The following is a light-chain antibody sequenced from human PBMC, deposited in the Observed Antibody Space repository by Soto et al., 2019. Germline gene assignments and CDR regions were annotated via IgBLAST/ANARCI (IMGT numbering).Light chain of an antibody. CDR3: QQYYSTPYT. J-gene: IGKJ2*01. CDR2: WAS. Sequence: DIVMTQSPDSLAVSLGERATINCKSSQSVLYSSNNKNYLAWYQQKRGQPPNLLIYWASTRESGVPDRFSGSGSETDFTLTISSLQAEDDAVYYCQQYYSTPYTFGQGTKLEIK. V-gene: IGKV4-1*01. CDR1: QSVLYSSNNKNY.